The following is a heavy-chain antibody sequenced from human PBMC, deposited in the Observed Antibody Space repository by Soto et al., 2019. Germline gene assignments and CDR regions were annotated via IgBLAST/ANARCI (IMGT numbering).Heavy chain of an antibody. CDR3: ASSYCGGDCYSVYYYYGMDV. CDR2: ISAYNGNT. J-gene: IGHJ6*02. V-gene: IGHV1-18*01. Sequence: QVQLVQSGAEVKKPGASVKVSCKASGYTFTSYGISWVRQAPGQGLEWMGWISAYNGNTNYAQKLQGRVTMTTDTSTSTAYMELRSLISDDTAVYYCASSYCGGDCYSVYYYYGMDVWGQGTTVTVSS. CDR1: GYTFTSYG. D-gene: IGHD2-21*02.